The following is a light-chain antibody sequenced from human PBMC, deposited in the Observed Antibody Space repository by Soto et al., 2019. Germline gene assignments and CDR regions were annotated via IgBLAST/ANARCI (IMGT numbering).Light chain of an antibody. J-gene: IGKJ4*01. CDR1: QSVSSTF. V-gene: IGKV3-20*01. CDR3: QQHGRSQT. CDR2: GAS. Sequence: EIVLTQSPGTLSLSPGERATLSCRASQSVSSTFLAWYQQKPGQAPRLLIYGASSRATGIPDRFSGSGFGTDFTLTINRLEPEDFAVYYCQQHGRSQTFGGGTKVEIK.